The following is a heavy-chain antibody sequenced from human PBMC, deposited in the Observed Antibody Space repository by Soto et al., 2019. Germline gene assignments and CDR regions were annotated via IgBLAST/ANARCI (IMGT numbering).Heavy chain of an antibody. D-gene: IGHD3-22*01. CDR3: ARARSGTDSSGYYPSDY. V-gene: IGHV3-7*01. CDR2: IKQDGSEK. Sequence: GGSLRLSCAASGFTFSSYWMSWVRQAPGKGLEWVANIKQDGSEKYYVDSVKGRFSISRDNAKNSLYLQMNSLRAEDTAVYYCARARSGTDSSGYYPSDYWGQGTLGTVSS. J-gene: IGHJ4*02. CDR1: GFTFSSYW.